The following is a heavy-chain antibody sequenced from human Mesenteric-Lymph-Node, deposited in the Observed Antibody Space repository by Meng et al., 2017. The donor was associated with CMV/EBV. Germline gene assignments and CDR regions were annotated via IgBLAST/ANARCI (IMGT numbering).Heavy chain of an antibody. D-gene: IGHD2-2*01. V-gene: IGHV3-53*01. Sequence: GGSLRLSCAASGFTVSANYMSWVRQAPGKGLEWVSVIYSGAATYYADSVKGRFTISRDNSKNTLYLQMNSLRAEDTAVYYCARDQTPLRVGYCSSSSCYGAFDIWGQGTMVTRLL. CDR1: GFTVSANY. CDR2: IYSGAAT. J-gene: IGHJ3*02. CDR3: ARDQTPLRVGYCSSSSCYGAFDI.